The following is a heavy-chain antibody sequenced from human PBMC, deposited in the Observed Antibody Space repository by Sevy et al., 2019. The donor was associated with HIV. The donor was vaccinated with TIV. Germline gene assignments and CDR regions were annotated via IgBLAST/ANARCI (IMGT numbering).Heavy chain of an antibody. CDR2: INYSRST. CDR1: GGSGGSISDYY. Sequence: SETLSLTCSVSGGSGGSISDYYWSWIRQPPGKGLEWIGYINYSRSTKFNPSLKSRVTISVDTSKNQFSLKLSSATAAEAAVYYWAGGGTSLFAPWGQGTLVTVSS. J-gene: IGHJ5*02. CDR3: AGGGTSLFAP. D-gene: IGHD2-15*01. V-gene: IGHV4-59*01.